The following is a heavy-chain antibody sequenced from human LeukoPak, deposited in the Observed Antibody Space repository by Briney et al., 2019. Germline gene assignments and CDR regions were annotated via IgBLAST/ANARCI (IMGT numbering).Heavy chain of an antibody. V-gene: IGHV3-30-3*01. CDR1: GFTFSIYW. Sequence: GGSLRLSCVASGFTFSIYWMSWVRQAPGKGLEWVAVISYDGSNKYYADSVKGRFTISRDNSKNTLYLQMNSLRAEDTAVYYCAREGEGGYSGYDYALDYWGQGTLVTVSS. CDR3: AREGEGGYSGYDYALDY. D-gene: IGHD5-12*01. CDR2: ISYDGSNK. J-gene: IGHJ4*02.